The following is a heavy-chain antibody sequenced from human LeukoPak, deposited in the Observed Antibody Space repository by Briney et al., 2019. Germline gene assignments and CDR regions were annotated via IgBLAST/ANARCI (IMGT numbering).Heavy chain of an antibody. CDR2: ISSIGGTI. V-gene: IGHV3-48*03. J-gene: IGHJ3*02. CDR1: GFTFSSFE. CDR3: ARVGLIIWKACDI. Sequence: PGGSLRLSCVASGFTFSSFEMNWVRQAPGKGPEWVADISSIGGTINYAGSVKGRFTISRDNANNSLYLQMNSLRAEDTAVYYCARVGLIIWKACDIWGQGTMVTVSS. D-gene: IGHD3-3*01.